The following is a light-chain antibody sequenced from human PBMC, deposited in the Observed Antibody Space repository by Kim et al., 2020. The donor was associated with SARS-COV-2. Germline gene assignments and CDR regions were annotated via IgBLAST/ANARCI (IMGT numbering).Light chain of an antibody. Sequence: MSPGERATLSCRASQIVTAGLAWYQQKPGQAPRLLIYSVSTRATGVPARFSGSGSGTEFTLTITSLQSEDFAVYFCQQYNKWPLSFGPGTKVDIK. CDR3: QQYNKWPLS. CDR1: QIVTAG. V-gene: IGKV3-15*01. J-gene: IGKJ3*01. CDR2: SVS.